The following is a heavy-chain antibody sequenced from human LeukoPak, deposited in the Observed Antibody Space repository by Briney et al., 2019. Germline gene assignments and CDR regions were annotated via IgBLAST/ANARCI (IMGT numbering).Heavy chain of an antibody. Sequence: ASVKVSCKASGYTFITYGISWVRQAPGQGLEWMGWISAYNGNTNYAQKLQGRVTMTTDTTTSTAYMELRSLRSDDTAIYYCATYRQVLLPFESWGQGTLVTVSS. D-gene: IGHD2-8*02. CDR1: GYTFITYG. V-gene: IGHV1-18*01. CDR3: ATYRQVLLPFES. J-gene: IGHJ4*02. CDR2: ISAYNGNT.